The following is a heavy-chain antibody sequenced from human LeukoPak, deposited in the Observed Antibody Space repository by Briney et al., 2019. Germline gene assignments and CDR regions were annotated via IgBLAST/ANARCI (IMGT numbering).Heavy chain of an antibody. D-gene: IGHD3-22*01. CDR2: IYTSGST. J-gene: IGHJ3*02. CDR1: GGSISSYY. V-gene: IGHV4-4*07. CDR3: ARSTDYYDSSGYRQEGAFDI. Sequence: SETLSLTCTVSGGSISSYYWSWIRQPAGKGLEWIGRIYTSGSTNYNPSLKSRVTMSVDTSKNQFSLKLSSVTAADTAVYYCARSTDYYDSSGYRQEGAFDIWGQGTMVTVSS.